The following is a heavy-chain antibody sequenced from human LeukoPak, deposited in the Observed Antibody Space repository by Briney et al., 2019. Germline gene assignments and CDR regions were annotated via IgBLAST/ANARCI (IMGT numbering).Heavy chain of an antibody. CDR1: GFTFSSYW. V-gene: IGHV3-7*05. Sequence: PGGSLRLSCAASGFTFSSYWMSWVRQAPGKGLEWVANMDQDGTEKNYVDSVKGRFTISRDNAKNLVYVQMNSLRAEDTALYYCARDRGYSTFDIWGQGTIVTVSS. J-gene: IGHJ3*02. D-gene: IGHD5-18*01. CDR2: MDQDGTEK. CDR3: ARDRGYSTFDI.